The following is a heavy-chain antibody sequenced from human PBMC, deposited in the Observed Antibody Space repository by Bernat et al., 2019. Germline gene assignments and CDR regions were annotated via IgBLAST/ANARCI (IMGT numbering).Heavy chain of an antibody. D-gene: IGHD3-22*01. CDR3: AREGDFYGNSGSDY. CDR1: GFTFSDYS. CDR2: ISPSSDYI. V-gene: IGHV3-21*02. J-gene: IGHJ4*02. Sequence: EVQLVESGGGLVKPGGSLRLSCAASGFTFSDYSMNWVRQAPGKGLEWVSAISPSSDYIYYADSVKGRFTISRDNAKTSLYLQMNSLRAEDTAIYYCAREGDFYGNSGSDYWGQGTLVTVSS.